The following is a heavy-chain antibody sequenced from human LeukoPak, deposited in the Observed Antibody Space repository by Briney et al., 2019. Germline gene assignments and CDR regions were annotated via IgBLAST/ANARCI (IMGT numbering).Heavy chain of an antibody. CDR1: GLTFSDYA. V-gene: IGHV3-23*01. D-gene: IGHD2-15*01. CDR3: AKEGGWEYCSGGSCPFDH. CDR2: ISGSGDSS. J-gene: IGHJ4*02. Sequence: GGSLRLSCAASGLTFSDYAMSWVRQAPGKGLEWVSVISGSGDSSYSADSVKGRFTISRDNSKNTLYLQMNSLRAEDTAVYYCAKEGGWEYCSGGSCPFDHWGQGTLVTVSS.